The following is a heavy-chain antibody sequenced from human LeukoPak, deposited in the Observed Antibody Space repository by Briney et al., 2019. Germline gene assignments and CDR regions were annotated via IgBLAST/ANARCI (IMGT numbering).Heavy chain of an antibody. CDR2: ISYDGSNK. CDR3: AKDLYSSSWSTAYGMDV. J-gene: IGHJ6*02. CDR1: GFIFSTYV. D-gene: IGHD6-13*01. Sequence: PGGSLRLSCAASGFIFSTYVMNWVRQAPGKGLEWVAVISYDGSNKYYADSVKGRFTISRDNSKNTLYLQMNSLRAEDTAVYYCAKDLYSSSWSTAYGMDVWGQGTTVTVSS. V-gene: IGHV3-30*18.